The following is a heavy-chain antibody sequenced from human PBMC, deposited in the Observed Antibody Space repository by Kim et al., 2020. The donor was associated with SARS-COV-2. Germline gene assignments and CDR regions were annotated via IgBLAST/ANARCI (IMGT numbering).Heavy chain of an antibody. V-gene: IGHV4-31*11. CDR3: ARGRGYDYEADPLDF. CDR2: IAYTDET. D-gene: IGHD5-12*01. CDR1: DDSIRGTGYY. Sequence: SETLSLTCAASDDSIRGTGYYWSWIRQRPGQGLEWIGLIAYTDETFSNPSLRSRLKISVDRTEKRISLELNSVTAADTAMYYCARGRGYDYEADPLDFWG. J-gene: IGHJ3*01.